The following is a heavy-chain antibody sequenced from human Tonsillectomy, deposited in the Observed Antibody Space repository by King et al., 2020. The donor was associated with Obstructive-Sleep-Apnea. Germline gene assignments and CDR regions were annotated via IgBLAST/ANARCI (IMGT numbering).Heavy chain of an antibody. CDR1: GFTLSRYW. J-gene: IGHJ4*02. CDR3: ARELYGDYGVDY. Sequence: VQLVESGGGLVQPGGSLRLSCAASGFTLSRYWMHWVRQAPGKGLVWVSAIKSDGISTSYADSVKGRFTISRDNAKNTLYLQMNSLRAEDTAVYYCARELYGDYGVDYWGQGTLVTVSS. D-gene: IGHD4-17*01. CDR2: IKSDGIST. V-gene: IGHV3-74*01.